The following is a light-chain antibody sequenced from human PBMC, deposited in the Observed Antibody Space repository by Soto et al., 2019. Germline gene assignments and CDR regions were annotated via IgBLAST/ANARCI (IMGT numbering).Light chain of an antibody. V-gene: IGKV3-20*01. J-gene: IGKJ1*01. CDR3: QQYGSSPGT. CDR2: GAS. Sequence: EIVLTQSPGTLSLSPGERATLSCRASQSFNSNYLAWYQQKPGQAPRLLIYGASSRATGIPDRFSGSESGTDFTLTINRLEPEDFAVYYCQQYGSSPGTFGQGTKVEIK. CDR1: QSFNSNY.